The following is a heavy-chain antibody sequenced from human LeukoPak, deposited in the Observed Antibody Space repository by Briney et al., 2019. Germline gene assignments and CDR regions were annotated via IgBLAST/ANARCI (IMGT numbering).Heavy chain of an antibody. Sequence: PSETLSLTCIVSGGSISSYSWNWIRQSPGKGLEWVGYISHSGTTSYNSYLRSRVTISVDTSKNQLSLKLTSVTAADTAVYYCARGGEWFIFDSWGQGTLVTVSS. CDR2: ISHSGTT. D-gene: IGHD3-3*01. CDR3: ARGGEWFIFDS. V-gene: IGHV4-59*08. J-gene: IGHJ4*02. CDR1: GGSISSYS.